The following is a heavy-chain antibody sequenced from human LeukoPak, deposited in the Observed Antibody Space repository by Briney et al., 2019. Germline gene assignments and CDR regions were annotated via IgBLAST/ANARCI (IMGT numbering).Heavy chain of an antibody. CDR3: ARDLGGTTGLDAFDI. CDR1: GFTFSSYS. J-gene: IGHJ3*02. V-gene: IGHV3-48*04. Sequence: GGSLRLSCAASGFTFSSYSMNWVRQAPGEGLEWVSYISSSSSTIYYADSVKGRFTISRDNAKNSLYLQMNSLRAEDTAVYYCARDLGGTTGLDAFDIWGQGTMVTVSS. CDR2: ISSSSSTI. D-gene: IGHD4-17*01.